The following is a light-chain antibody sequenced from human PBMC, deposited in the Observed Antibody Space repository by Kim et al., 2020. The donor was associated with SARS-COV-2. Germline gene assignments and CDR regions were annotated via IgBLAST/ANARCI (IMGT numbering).Light chain of an antibody. CDR1: EIVSSNS. J-gene: IGKJ2*01. CDR2: GAS. V-gene: IGKV3-20*01. Sequence: LPPGKIAPRSCGSIEIVSSNSFAWYQQKPGQAPRLLVYGASARPASIPDRFTGNGSGTGFTLTINRLEPEDFAVYYCQPYGSSPYTFCQGTKLEI. CDR3: QPYGSSPYT.